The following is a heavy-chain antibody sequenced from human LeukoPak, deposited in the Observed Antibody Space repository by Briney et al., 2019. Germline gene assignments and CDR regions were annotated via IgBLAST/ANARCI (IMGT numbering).Heavy chain of an antibody. D-gene: IGHD3-10*01. CDR3: ARDLWPYYYGSGSYPQWFDP. J-gene: IGHJ5*02. CDR2: ISAHNGNT. Sequence: ASVKVSCKASGYTFTSYGISWVRQAPGQGLEWMGWISAHNGNTNYAQKLQGRVTMTTDTSTITAYMELRSLRSDDTAVYYCARDLWPYYYGSGSYPQWFDPWGQGTLVTVSS. CDR1: GYTFTSYG. V-gene: IGHV1-18*01.